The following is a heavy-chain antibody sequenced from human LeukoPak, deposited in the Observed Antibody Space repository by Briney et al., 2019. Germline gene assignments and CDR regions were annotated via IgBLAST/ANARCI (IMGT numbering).Heavy chain of an antibody. J-gene: IGHJ4*02. D-gene: IGHD3-9*01. Sequence: GASVKVSCKASGYTFTGYYVHWVRQAPGQGLEWMGWMNPKSGGTNYAQKFEARVTMNRDTAISTAYRELSRLRFDDTAVYYCARSPDILTGEKFDYWGQGTLVTVSS. V-gene: IGHV1-2*02. CDR3: ARSPDILTGEKFDY. CDR1: GYTFTGYY. CDR2: MNPKSGGT.